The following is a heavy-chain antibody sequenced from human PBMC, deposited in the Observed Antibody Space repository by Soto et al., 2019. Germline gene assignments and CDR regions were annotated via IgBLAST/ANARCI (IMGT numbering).Heavy chain of an antibody. CDR1: GYSFTSYY. CDR2: INPSDGST. CDR3: APHTLDTGMPSGY. J-gene: IGHJ4*02. D-gene: IGHD5-18*01. V-gene: IGHV1-46*01. Sequence: ASVKVSCKASGYSFTSYYLHWVRQAPGQGLECMGIINPSDGSTIYAQKFQGRVTMTRDTSTSTAYMELRSLRSDDTAVYYCAPHTLDTGMPSGYWGQGTLVTVSS.